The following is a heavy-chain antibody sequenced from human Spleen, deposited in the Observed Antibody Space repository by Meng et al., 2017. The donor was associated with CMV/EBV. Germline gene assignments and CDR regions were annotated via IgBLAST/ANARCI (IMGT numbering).Heavy chain of an antibody. D-gene: IGHD6-6*01. J-gene: IGHJ4*02. CDR1: GFTFSSYW. CDR2: INSDGSST. Sequence: GESLKISCAASGFTFSSYWMHWVRQAPGKGLVWVSRINSDGSSTSYADSVKGRFTISRDNAKNTLYLQMNSLRAEDTAVYYCARERVGYSSSSGVDYWGRGTLVTVSS. CDR3: ARERVGYSSSSGVDY. V-gene: IGHV3-74*01.